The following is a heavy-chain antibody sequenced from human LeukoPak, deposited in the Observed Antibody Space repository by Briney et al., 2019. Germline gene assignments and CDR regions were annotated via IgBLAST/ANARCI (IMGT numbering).Heavy chain of an antibody. CDR1: GGPFSGYY. Sequence: KPSETLSLTCAVYGGPFSGYYWSWIRQPPGKGLEWIGEINHSGSTNYNPSLKGRVTISVDTSKNQFSRKLSSVTAADTAVYYCAREYYDILTGYYPFDYWGQGTWSPSPQ. D-gene: IGHD3-9*01. J-gene: IGHJ4*02. CDR2: INHSGST. V-gene: IGHV4-34*01. CDR3: AREYYDILTGYYPFDY.